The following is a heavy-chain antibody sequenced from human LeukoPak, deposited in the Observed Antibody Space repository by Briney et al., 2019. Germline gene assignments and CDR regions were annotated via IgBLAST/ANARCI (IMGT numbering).Heavy chain of an antibody. V-gene: IGHV3-48*01. Sequence: GGSLRLSCAASGFTFSSYTMNWVRQPPGKGLEWVSNIGTSSTTIYCADSVKGRFTISRDNAKNSLYLQMNSLRADDTAVYYCARFAAGGSYYYYMDVWGKGTTVTVSS. D-gene: IGHD6-25*01. CDR2: IGTSSTTI. CDR3: ARFAAGGSYYYYMDV. CDR1: GFTFSSYT. J-gene: IGHJ6*03.